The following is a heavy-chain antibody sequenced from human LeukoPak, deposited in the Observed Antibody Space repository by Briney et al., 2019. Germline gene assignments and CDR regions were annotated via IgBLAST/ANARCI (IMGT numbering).Heavy chain of an antibody. CDR1: GYSISSGYY. CDR3: ARDLASCAGDCYSDGFDY. J-gene: IGHJ4*02. Sequence: SETLSLTCTVSGYSISSGYYWGWIRQSPGKGLEWIGSIYHGGSTYYNPSLRSRVIVSVDTSKNHFSLKMSSVTAADTAVYYCARDLASCAGDCYSDGFDYWGQGTLVTVSS. V-gene: IGHV4-38-2*02. D-gene: IGHD2-21*02. CDR2: IYHGGST.